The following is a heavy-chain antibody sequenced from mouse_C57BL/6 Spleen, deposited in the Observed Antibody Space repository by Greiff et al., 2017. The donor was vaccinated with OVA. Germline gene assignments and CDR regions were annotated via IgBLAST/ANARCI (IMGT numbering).Heavy chain of an antibody. V-gene: IGHV5-12*01. CDR3: AGPSLYAMDY. Sequence: DVMLVESGGGLVQPGGSLKLSCAASGFTFSDYYMYWVRQTPEKRLEWVAYISNGGGSTYYPDTVKGRFTISRDNAKNTLYLQMSRLKSEDTAMYYCAGPSLYAMDYWGQGTSVTVSS. CDR1: GFTFSDYY. J-gene: IGHJ4*01. CDR2: ISNGGGST.